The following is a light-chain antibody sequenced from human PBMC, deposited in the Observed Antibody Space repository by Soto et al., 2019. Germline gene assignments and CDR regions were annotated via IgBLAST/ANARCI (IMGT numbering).Light chain of an antibody. CDR1: QSISSW. CDR2: DAS. V-gene: IGKV1-5*01. CDR3: LQYYSYWT. Sequence: VRVSKSRATVSAYIGEGVTSPCRASQSISSWLAWYQQKPGKAPKLLIYDASSLESGVPSRFSGSGSGTEFALTISSLQPDDFAIYNCLQYYSYWTFGQGTKVDIK. J-gene: IGKJ1*01.